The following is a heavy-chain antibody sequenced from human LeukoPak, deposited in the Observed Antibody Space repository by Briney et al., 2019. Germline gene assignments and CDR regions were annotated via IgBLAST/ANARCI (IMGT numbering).Heavy chain of an antibody. CDR1: VGTFNSYT. D-gene: IGHD3-10*01. J-gene: IGHJ4*02. CDR3: ARGTQYGSGTYLVSVDYFDY. Sequence: SVKVSCKASVGTFNSYTISWVRQAPGQGLEWMGGIIPIFGTANYAQKFQGRVTIIADQSTSTTYMELSSLRSEDTAVYYCARGTQYGSGTYLVSVDYFDYWGQGTLVTVSS. V-gene: IGHV1-69*13. CDR2: IIPIFGTA.